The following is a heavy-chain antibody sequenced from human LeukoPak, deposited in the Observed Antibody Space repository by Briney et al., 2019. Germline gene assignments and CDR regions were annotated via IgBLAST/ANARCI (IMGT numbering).Heavy chain of an antibody. J-gene: IGHJ5*02. V-gene: IGHV3-48*03. D-gene: IGHD2-2*03. Sequence: GGSLRLSCAASGFTFSGYEMNWVRQAPGKGLEWLAHISTSGTTTYYADSVKGRFTISRDNAKNSLYLQMNSLRTEDTAVYYCARGTGYCLDTWGQGTLVTVSS. CDR2: ISTSGTTT. CDR3: ARGTGYCLDT. CDR1: GFTFSGYE.